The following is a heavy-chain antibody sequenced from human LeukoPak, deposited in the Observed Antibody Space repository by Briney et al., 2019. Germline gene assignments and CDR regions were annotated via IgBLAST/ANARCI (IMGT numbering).Heavy chain of an antibody. Sequence: GGSLRLSCAASGFTFSTYSMSWVRQAPGKGLEWVSFISSSSSTIYYADSVKGRFTISRDNAKNSLYLQMNSLRAEDTALYYCGGGDSSGSPDYWGQGTLVTVSS. CDR1: GFTFSTYS. J-gene: IGHJ4*02. V-gene: IGHV3-48*01. D-gene: IGHD3-22*01. CDR3: GGGDSSGSPDY. CDR2: ISSSSSTI.